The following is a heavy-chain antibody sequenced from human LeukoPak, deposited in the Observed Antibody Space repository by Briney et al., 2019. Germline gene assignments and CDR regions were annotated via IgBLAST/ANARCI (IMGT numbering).Heavy chain of an antibody. CDR2: ITSSGTYI. CDR3: ASGRFSSSFRY. J-gene: IGHJ4*02. D-gene: IGHD6-6*01. Sequence: PGGSLRLSCVASGFTFTSYSMNWVRQAPGKGLEWVSSITSSGTYIYYADSLKGRFTISRDNAKNSVYLLMNSLRAEDTAVYYCASGRFSSSFRYWGQGSLVTVSS. CDR1: GFTFTSYS. V-gene: IGHV3-21*01.